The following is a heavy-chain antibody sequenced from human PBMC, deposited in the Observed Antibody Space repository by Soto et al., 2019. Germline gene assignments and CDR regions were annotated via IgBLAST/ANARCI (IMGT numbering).Heavy chain of an antibody. CDR2: INHSGST. V-gene: IGHV4-34*01. CDR1: GGSFSGYY. D-gene: IGHD2-15*01. J-gene: IGHJ5*02. Sequence: QVQLQQWGAGLLKPSETLSLTCAVYGGSFSGYYWSWIRQPPGKGLEWIGEINHSGSTNYNPSLKSRVTISVDTSKNQFCLKLSSVTAADTAVYYCARVKVVVVVAAIAWFDPWGQGTLVTVSS. CDR3: ARVKVVVVVAAIAWFDP.